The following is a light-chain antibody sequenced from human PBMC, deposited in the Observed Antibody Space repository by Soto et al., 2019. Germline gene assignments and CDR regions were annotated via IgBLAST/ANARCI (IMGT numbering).Light chain of an antibody. CDR1: SRDVGGYNY. CDR3: SSYAGSTVV. Sequence: QSALTQPPSASGSPGQSVTIPCTGPSRDVGGYNYVSWYQQHPGKAPKLMIYEVSKRPSGVPDRFSGSKSGNTASLTVSGLQTEDEADYYCSSYAGSTVVFGGGTKLTVL. J-gene: IGLJ2*01. CDR2: EVS. V-gene: IGLV2-8*01.